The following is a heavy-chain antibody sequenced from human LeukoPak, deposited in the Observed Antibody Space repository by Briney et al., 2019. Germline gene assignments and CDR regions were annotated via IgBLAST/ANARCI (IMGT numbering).Heavy chain of an antibody. J-gene: IGHJ6*03. V-gene: IGHV5-51*01. D-gene: IGHD2/OR15-2a*01. CDR2: VYPGDSDT. CDR1: GYSFTKYW. CDR3: ARQRNRYYYYMDV. Sequence: GESLKISCKGSGYSFTKYWIGWVRQMPGKGLEWMGIVYPGDSDTRYSPSFQGQVTISADKSISTAYLQWSSLKASDTAMYYCARQRNRYYYYMDVWGKGTTVTVSS.